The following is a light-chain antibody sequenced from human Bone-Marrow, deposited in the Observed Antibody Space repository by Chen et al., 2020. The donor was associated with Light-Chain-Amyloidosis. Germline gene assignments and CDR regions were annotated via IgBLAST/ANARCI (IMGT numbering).Light chain of an antibody. CDR2: GAS. J-gene: IGKJ5*01. Sequence: ETVMTQSPATLSVSPGERATLSCRASQSVSSNLAWYQQKPGQAPRLRIYGASTRATGISARFSGSGSGTEFTLTISSLQSEEFAVYYCQQYNDWPPITFGQGTRLDIK. V-gene: IGKV3-15*01. CDR1: QSVSSN. CDR3: QQYNDWPPIT.